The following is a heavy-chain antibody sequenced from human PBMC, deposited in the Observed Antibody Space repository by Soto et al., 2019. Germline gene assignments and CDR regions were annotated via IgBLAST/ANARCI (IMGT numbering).Heavy chain of an antibody. CDR2: IWYDGSNK. D-gene: IGHD2-2*01. Sequence: GGSLRLSCAASGFTFSSYGMHWVRQAPGKGLEWVAVIWYDGSNKYYADSVKGRFTISRDNSKNTLYLQMNSLRAEDTAVYYCARDMCSSTSCSIPYYGMDVCGQGTTVTVSS. CDR3: ARDMCSSTSCSIPYYGMDV. CDR1: GFTFSSYG. V-gene: IGHV3-33*01. J-gene: IGHJ6*02.